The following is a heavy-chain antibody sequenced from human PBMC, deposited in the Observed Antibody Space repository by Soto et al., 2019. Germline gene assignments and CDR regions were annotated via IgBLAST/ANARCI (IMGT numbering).Heavy chain of an antibody. V-gene: IGHV3-30*18. D-gene: IGHD3-22*01. CDR3: AKEGGSSGWWYFDL. J-gene: IGHJ2*01. CDR1: GFTFSSYG. CDR2: ISYDGSNK. Sequence: QVQLVESGGGVVQPGRSLRLSCAASGFTFSSYGMHWVRQAPGKGLEWVAVISYDGSNKYYADSVKGRFTISRDNSKNTLYLQMNSMRAEDTAVYYCAKEGGSSGWWYFDLWGRGTLVTVSS.